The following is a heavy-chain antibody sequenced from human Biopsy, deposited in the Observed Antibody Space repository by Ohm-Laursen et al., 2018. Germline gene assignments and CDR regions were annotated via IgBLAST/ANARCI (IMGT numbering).Heavy chain of an antibody. J-gene: IGHJ1*01. D-gene: IGHD3-9*01. CDR1: VGTSSKYG. CDR2: NIPILGTG. Sequence: SSVKVSCKASVGTSSKYGVNWVRQAPGQGLEWMGGNIPILGTGNYAQKFQDRVTVAADTSTSTATMELRSLRSDDTAVYYCATKLTGYFHHWGQGTLVIVSS. V-gene: IGHV1-69*06. CDR3: ATKLTGYFHH.